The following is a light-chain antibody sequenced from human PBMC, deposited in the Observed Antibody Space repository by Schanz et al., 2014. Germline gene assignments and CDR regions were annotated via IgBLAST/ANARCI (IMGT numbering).Light chain of an antibody. CDR3: QQYGTSPIT. CDR1: QSVSSTY. Sequence: EIVLTQSPGTLSVSPGERVTLSCRASQSVSSTYLAWYQQKPRQAPRLLIHGASSRATGIPDRFSGSGSGTDFTLTISRLEPEDFGVYYCQQYGTSPITFGQGTRLEI. V-gene: IGKV3-20*01. CDR2: GAS. J-gene: IGKJ5*01.